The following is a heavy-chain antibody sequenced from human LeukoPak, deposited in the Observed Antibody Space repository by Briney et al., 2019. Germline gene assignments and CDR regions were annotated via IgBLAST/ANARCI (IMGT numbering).Heavy chain of an antibody. CDR3: AKAPEAYSSGWYPYYFDY. CDR1: GFTFSSYS. Sequence: GGSLRLSCAASGFTFSSYSMNWVRQAPGKGLEWVSYIRSSSSTIYYADSVKGRFTISRDNAKNSLYLQMNSLRAEDTAVYYCAKAPEAYSSGWYPYYFDYWGQGTLVTVSS. D-gene: IGHD6-19*01. J-gene: IGHJ4*02. V-gene: IGHV3-48*01. CDR2: IRSSSSTI.